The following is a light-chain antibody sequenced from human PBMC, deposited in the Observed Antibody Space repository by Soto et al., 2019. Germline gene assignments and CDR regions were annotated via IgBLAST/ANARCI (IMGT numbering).Light chain of an antibody. Sequence: EIVLTQSPGTLSLSPGERATLSCRASQSVSSSYLAWYQQKPGQAPRPLIYGASSSAIGIPARFSGSGSGTDFTLTISRLEPEDFAVYYYQQYCSSAWTFGQGLKVEIK. CDR1: QSVSSSY. CDR2: GAS. CDR3: QQYCSSAWT. J-gene: IGKJ1*01. V-gene: IGKV3-20*01.